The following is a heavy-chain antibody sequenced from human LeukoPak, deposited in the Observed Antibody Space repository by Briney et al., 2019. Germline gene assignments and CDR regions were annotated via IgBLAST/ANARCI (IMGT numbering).Heavy chain of an antibody. CDR1: GGSISSSSYY. J-gene: IGHJ4*02. Sequence: SETLSLTCTVSGGSISSSSYYWGWIRQPLGKGLEWIGSIYYSGSTYYNPSLKSRVTISVDTSKNQFSLKLSSVTAADTAVYYCARRVVGDYGGDYYFDYWGQGTLVTVSS. D-gene: IGHD4-23*01. CDR3: ARRVVGDYGGDYYFDY. V-gene: IGHV4-39*01. CDR2: IYYSGST.